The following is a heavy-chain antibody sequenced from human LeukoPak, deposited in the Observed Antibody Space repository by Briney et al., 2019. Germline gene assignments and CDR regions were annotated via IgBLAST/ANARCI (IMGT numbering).Heavy chain of an antibody. J-gene: IGHJ4*02. D-gene: IGHD3-3*01. Sequence: GSLRLSCAASGFTFDDYTMHWVRQAPGKGLEGVFLISWDGGSTYYADSVKGRFTISRDNSKNSLYLQMNSLRTEDTALYYCAKGGFWSGYLIDYWGQGTLVTVSS. CDR1: GFTFDDYT. V-gene: IGHV3-43*01. CDR3: AKGGFWSGYLIDY. CDR2: ISWDGGST.